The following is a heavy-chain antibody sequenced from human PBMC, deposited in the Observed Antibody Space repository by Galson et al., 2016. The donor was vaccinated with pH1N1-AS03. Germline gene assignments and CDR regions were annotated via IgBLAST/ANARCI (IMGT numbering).Heavy chain of an antibody. CDR2: IYLEDSDT. V-gene: IGHV5-51*01. Sequence: QSGAEVKKPGESLKISCQGSGYSFTNYWIGWVRQMPGKGQEWMGIIYLEDSDTRYSQSLQGQVTISADTANSTAYLQWISLKASGTAMYYCERLTLSSGWPCDYWGQGTLVTVSS. CDR3: ERLTLSSGWPCDY. D-gene: IGHD6-19*01. CDR1: GYSFTNYW. J-gene: IGHJ4*01.